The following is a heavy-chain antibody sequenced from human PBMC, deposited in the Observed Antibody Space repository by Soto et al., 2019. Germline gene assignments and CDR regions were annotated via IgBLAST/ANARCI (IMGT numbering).Heavy chain of an antibody. D-gene: IGHD1-7*01. CDR3: ASRSSGTTGYYYGMDV. J-gene: IGHJ6*02. CDR2: INAGNGNT. Sequence: ASVKVSCKASGCTFTSYAMHWVRQAPGQRLEWMGWINAGNGNTKYSQKFQGRVTITRDTSASTAYMELSSLRSEDTAVYYCASRSSGTTGYYYGMDVWGQGTTVTVSS. CDR1: GCTFTSYA. V-gene: IGHV1-3*01.